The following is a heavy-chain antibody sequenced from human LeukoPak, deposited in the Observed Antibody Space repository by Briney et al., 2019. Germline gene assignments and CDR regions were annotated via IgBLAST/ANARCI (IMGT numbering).Heavy chain of an antibody. CDR1: GGSISNYY. CDR2: IYYSGST. D-gene: IGHD4-17*01. V-gene: IGHV4-59*08. CDR3: ARHGYDYGDYNWFDP. Sequence: SETLSLTCTVSGGSISNYYWSWIRQPPGKGLEWIGYIYYSGSTHYNPSLKRRVTISVDTSKNQFSLKLSSVTAADTAVYYCARHGYDYGDYNWFDPWGQGTLVTVSS. J-gene: IGHJ5*02.